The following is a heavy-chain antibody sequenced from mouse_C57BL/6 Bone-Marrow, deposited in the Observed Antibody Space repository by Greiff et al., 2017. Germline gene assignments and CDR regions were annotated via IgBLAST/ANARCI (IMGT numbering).Heavy chain of an antibody. CDR3: VRSPSVVAPYWYFDV. D-gene: IGHD1-1*01. CDR1: GFSFNTYA. CDR2: IRSKSNNYAT. Sequence: EVKLMESGGGLVQPKGSLKLSCAASGFSFNTYAMNWVRQAPGKGLEWVARIRSKSNNYATYYADSVKDRFTISRDDSESMLYLQMNNLKTEDTAMYYCVRSPSVVAPYWYFDVWGTGTTVTVSS. V-gene: IGHV10-1*01. J-gene: IGHJ1*03.